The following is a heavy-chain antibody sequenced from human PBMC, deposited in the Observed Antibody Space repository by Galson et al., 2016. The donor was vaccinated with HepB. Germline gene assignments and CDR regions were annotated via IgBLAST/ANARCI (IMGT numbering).Heavy chain of an antibody. CDR2: ITSGGFNT. D-gene: IGHD6-19*01. J-gene: IGHJ4*02. CDR1: GFAFSSYS. Sequence: SLRLSCAASGFAFSSYSMSWVRQAPGKGLEWVPSITSGGFNTYYADSAKGRFTISRDNAKNSLFLQMSSLTAEDTSVYYCAGLGGQWLIDYWGQGTLVTVSS. CDR3: AGLGGQWLIDY. V-gene: IGHV3-21*01.